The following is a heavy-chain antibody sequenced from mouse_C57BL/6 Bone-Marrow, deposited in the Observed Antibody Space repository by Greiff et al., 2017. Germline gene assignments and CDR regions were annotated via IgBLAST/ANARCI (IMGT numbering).Heavy chain of an antibody. Sequence: EVQLVESGGDLVKPGGSLKLSCAASGFTFSSYGMSWVRQTPDKRLAWVATISSGGSYTYYPDSVKGRFTISRDNAKNTLYLQMSSLKSEDTTMYYCARHCYGSSFDYWGQGTTLTVSS. V-gene: IGHV5-6*01. CDR3: ARHCYGSSFDY. CDR2: ISSGGSYT. D-gene: IGHD1-1*01. CDR1: GFTFSSYG. J-gene: IGHJ2*01.